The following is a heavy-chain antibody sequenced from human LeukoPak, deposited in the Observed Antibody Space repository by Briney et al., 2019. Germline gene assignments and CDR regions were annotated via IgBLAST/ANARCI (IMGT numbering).Heavy chain of an antibody. CDR3: ARHSNGWSEGTY. CDR1: GFTFSNYW. CDR2: IKQDGSEK. Sequence: GGSLRLSCAASGFTFSNYWMTWVRQAPGKGLEWVANIKQDGSEKNYVDSVKGRFTISRDNAKNSLHLQMNSLRAEDTAVYYCARHSNGWSEGTYWGQGTLVTVTS. J-gene: IGHJ4*02. V-gene: IGHV3-7*03. D-gene: IGHD6-19*01.